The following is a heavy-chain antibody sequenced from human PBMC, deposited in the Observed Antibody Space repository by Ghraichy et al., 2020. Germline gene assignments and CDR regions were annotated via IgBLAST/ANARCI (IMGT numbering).Heavy chain of an antibody. D-gene: IGHD6-19*01. CDR3: ARAGGMSSGWYLVEYFQH. CDR2: INPSGGST. CDR1: GYTFTSYY. V-gene: IGHV1-46*01. J-gene: IGHJ1*01. Sequence: ASVKVSCKASGYTFTSYYMHWVRQAPGQGLEWMGIINPSGGSTSYAQKFQGRVTMTRDTSTSTVYMELSSLRSEDTAVYYCARAGGMSSGWYLVEYFQHWGPGTLVTVSS.